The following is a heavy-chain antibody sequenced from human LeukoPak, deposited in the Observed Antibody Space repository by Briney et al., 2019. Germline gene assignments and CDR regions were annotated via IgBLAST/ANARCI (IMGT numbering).Heavy chain of an antibody. CDR1: GFTFSSYA. Sequence: PGGSLRLSCAASGFTFSSYAMHWVRQAPGKGLEYVSAISSNGGSIYYADSVKGRFTISRDNSKNTLYLQMGSLRAEDMAVYYCARDQRYCSSSSCPWEPFDYWGQGTLVTVSS. V-gene: IGHV3-64*02. J-gene: IGHJ4*02. D-gene: IGHD2-2*01. CDR3: ARDQRYCSSSSCPWEPFDY. CDR2: ISSNGGSI.